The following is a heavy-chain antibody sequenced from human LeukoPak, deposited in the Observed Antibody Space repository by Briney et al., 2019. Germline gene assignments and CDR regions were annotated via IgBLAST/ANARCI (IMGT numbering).Heavy chain of an antibody. D-gene: IGHD3-16*02. CDR1: GYTFTGYY. Sequence: ASVKVSCKASGYTFTGYYMHWVRQATGQGLEWMGWMNPNSGNTGYAQKFQGRVTMTRNTSISTAYMELSSLRSEDTAVYYCARASGDYVWGSYRSPAEYFQHWGQGTLVTVSS. CDR2: MNPNSGNT. V-gene: IGHV1-8*02. CDR3: ARASGDYVWGSYRSPAEYFQH. J-gene: IGHJ1*01.